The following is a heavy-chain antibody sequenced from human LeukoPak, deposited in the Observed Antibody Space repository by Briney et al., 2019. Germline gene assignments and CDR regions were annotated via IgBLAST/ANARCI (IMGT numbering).Heavy chain of an antibody. V-gene: IGHV4-39*07. CDR1: GGSISSSSYY. CDR2: IYYSGST. J-gene: IGHJ3*02. CDR3: AKQSQGCYYDSSGYPTPCRHAFDI. Sequence: SETLSLTCTVSGGSISSSSYYWGWIRQPPGKGLEWIGSIYYSGSTYYNPSLKSRVTISVDTSKNQFSLKLSSVTAADTAVYYCAKQSQGCYYDSSGYPTPCRHAFDIWGQGTMVTVSS. D-gene: IGHD3-22*01.